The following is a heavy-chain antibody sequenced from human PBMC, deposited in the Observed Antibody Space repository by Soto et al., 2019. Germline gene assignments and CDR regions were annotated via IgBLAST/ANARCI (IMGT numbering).Heavy chain of an antibody. V-gene: IGHV4-31*03. CDR1: GGSISSGGYY. J-gene: IGHJ3*02. Sequence: QVQLQESAPGLVKPSQTLSLTCTVSGGSISSGGYYWSWIRQHPGNGLEWIGYIYYSGSTYYNPYAKSRVTIAVDTSKTQFSLKLSSVTAADTAVYYCARDLYSDAPEAFDIWGQGTMVTVSS. D-gene: IGHD5-18*01. CDR3: ARDLYSDAPEAFDI. CDR2: IYYSGST.